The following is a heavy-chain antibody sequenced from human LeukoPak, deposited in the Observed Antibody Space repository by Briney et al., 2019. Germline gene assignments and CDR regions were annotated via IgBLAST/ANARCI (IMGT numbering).Heavy chain of an antibody. CDR1: GFTFSSYA. J-gene: IGHJ5*02. Sequence: GGSLRLSCAASGFTFSSYAMRWVRQAPGKGLEWVSAISGSGGSTYYADSVKGRFTISRDNSKNTLYLEMNSLRAEDTAVYYCAKVQSAAHRYCSGGSCVNWFDPWGQGTLVTVSS. D-gene: IGHD2-15*01. CDR2: ISGSGGST. CDR3: AKVQSAAHRYCSGGSCVNWFDP. V-gene: IGHV3-23*01.